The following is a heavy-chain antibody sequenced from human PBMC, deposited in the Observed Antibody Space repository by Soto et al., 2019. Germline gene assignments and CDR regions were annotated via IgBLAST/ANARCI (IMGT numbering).Heavy chain of an antibody. D-gene: IGHD6-19*01. J-gene: IGHJ4*02. V-gene: IGHV4-34*01. Sequence: QVQLQQWGAGLLKPSETLSLTCAVYGGSFSGYYWSWIRQPPGKGLEWIGEINHSGSTNYNPSLKSRVTISVDTSKNQFSLKLSSVTAADTAVYYCARVTGKQWGRDYWGQGTLVTVSS. CDR2: INHSGST. CDR3: ARVTGKQWGRDY. CDR1: GGSFSGYY.